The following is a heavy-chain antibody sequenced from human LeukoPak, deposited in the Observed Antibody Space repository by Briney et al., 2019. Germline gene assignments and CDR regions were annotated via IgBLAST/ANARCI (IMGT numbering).Heavy chain of an antibody. CDR2: ISSSSSYI. Sequence: GGSLRLSCAASGFTFSSYGMHWVRQAPGKGLEWVSSISSSSSYIYYADSVKGRFTISRDNAKNSLYLQMNSLRAEDTAVYYCARDNDDCGDYLHWGQGTLVTVSS. D-gene: IGHD4-17*01. V-gene: IGHV3-21*01. CDR3: ARDNDDCGDYLH. J-gene: IGHJ4*02. CDR1: GFTFSSYG.